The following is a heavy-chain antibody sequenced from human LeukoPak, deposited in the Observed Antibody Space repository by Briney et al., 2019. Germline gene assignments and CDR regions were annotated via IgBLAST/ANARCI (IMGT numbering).Heavy chain of an antibody. Sequence: PSQTLSLTCTVSGGSISSGGYYWSWIRQHPGKGLEWIGYIYYSGSTYYNPSLKSRVTISVDTSKNQFSLKLSSVTAAGTAVYYCARESPTDRITMVRGVIGVWGQGTTVTVSS. J-gene: IGHJ6*02. CDR2: IYYSGST. V-gene: IGHV4-31*03. D-gene: IGHD3-10*01. CDR1: GGSISSGGYY. CDR3: ARESPTDRITMVRGVIGV.